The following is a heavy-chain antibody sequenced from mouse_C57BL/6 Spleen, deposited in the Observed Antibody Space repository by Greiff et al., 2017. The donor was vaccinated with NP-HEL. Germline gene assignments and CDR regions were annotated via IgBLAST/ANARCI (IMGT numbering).Heavy chain of an antibody. D-gene: IGHD2-5*01. Sequence: VQLQQPGAELVKPGASVKLSCKASGYTFTSYWMHWVKQRPGQGLEWIGMIHPNSGSTNYNEKFKSKATLTVDKSSSTAYMQLSSLTSEDSAVYYCATYYSNYEYYAMDYWGQGTSVTVSS. V-gene: IGHV1-64*01. CDR2: IHPNSGST. CDR1: GYTFTSYW. CDR3: ATYYSNYEYYAMDY. J-gene: IGHJ4*01.